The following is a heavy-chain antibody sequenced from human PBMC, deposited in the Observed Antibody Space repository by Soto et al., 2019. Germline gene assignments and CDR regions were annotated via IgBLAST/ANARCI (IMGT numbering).Heavy chain of an antibody. CDR3: ARHFYDSTGYYLRFDY. CDR1: GGTFSGYT. D-gene: IGHD3-22*01. J-gene: IGHJ4*02. CDR2: IIPPFGTA. Sequence: QVQLVPSGAEVKKPGSSVKVSCRASGGTFSGYTIGWVRQAPGQGLEWMGGIIPPFGTAKYAHQFQGRVTITADESTSTAYMELSSLRSEDTAVYYCARHFYDSTGYYLRFDYWGQGTLVTVSS. V-gene: IGHV1-69*01.